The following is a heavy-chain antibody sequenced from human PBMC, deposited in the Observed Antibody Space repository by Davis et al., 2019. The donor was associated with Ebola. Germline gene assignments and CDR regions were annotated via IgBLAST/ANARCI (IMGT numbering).Heavy chain of an antibody. CDR2: ISYDGSNK. J-gene: IGHJ4*02. V-gene: IGHV3-30-3*01. D-gene: IGHD2-8*01. CDR1: GFTFSSYA. CDR3: AKDGDCTNGVCYQAGYFDY. Sequence: PGGSLRLSCAASGFTFSSYAMHWVRQAPGKGLEWVAVISYDGSNKYYADSVKGRFTISRDNSKNTLYLQMNSLRAEDTAVYYCAKDGDCTNGVCYQAGYFDYWGQGTLVTVSS.